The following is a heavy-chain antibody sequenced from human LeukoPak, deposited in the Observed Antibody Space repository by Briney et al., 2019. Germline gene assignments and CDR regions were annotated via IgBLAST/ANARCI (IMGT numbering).Heavy chain of an antibody. D-gene: IGHD6-13*01. J-gene: IGHJ4*02. CDR3: ARGLIAAAGTGIDY. V-gene: IGHV1-8*02. CDR1: GYTFTSYY. Sequence: ASVKVSCKASGYTFTSYYMHWVRQAPGQGLEWMGWMNPNSGNTGYAQKFQGRVTMTRNTSISTAYMELSSLRSEDTAVYYCARGLIAAAGTGIDYWGQGTLVTVSS. CDR2: MNPNSGNT.